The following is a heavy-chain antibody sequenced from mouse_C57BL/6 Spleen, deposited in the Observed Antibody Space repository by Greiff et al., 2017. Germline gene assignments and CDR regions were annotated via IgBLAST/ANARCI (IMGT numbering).Heavy chain of an antibody. J-gene: IGHJ2*01. D-gene: IGHD1-1*01. V-gene: IGHV1-42*01. CDR2: IDPSTGGT. CDR1: GYSFTGYY. Sequence: VQLQQSGPELVKPGASVKISCKASGYSFTGYYMNWVKQSPEKSLEWIGEIDPSTGGTTYNQKFKAKATLTVDKSSSTAYMQLKSLTSDDSAVYYCSSGITPHYFDYWGQGTTLTVSS. CDR3: SSGITPHYFDY.